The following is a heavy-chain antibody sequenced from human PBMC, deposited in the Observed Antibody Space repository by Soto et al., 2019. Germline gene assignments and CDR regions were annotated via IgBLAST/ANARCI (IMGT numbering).Heavy chain of an antibody. CDR3: XXXXXXXXXDDY. J-gene: IGHJ4*02. V-gene: IGHV1-3*05. CDR1: GYTFTSYA. CDR2: INAGNGNT. Sequence: QVQLVQSGAEEKKPGASVKVSCKASGYTFTSYAMHWVRQAPGQRLEWMGWINAGNGNTKYSQKFQGRVTITRDTXXXXXXXXXXXXXXXXXXXXXXXXXXXXXXXDDYWGQGTLVTVSS.